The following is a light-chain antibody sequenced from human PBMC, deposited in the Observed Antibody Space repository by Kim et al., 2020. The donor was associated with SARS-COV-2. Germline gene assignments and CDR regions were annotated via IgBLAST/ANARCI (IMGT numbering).Light chain of an antibody. V-gene: IGKV4-1*01. Sequence: DIVMTQSPDSLAVSLGERATINCKSSQSVLYSSNNKNYLAWYKQKPGQPPKLLIYWASTRESGVPDRFSGSGSGTDFTLTISSLQAEDGAVYYCQQYYSTPRAFGPGTKVDIK. CDR3: QQYYSTPRA. CDR2: WAS. J-gene: IGKJ3*01. CDR1: QSVLYSSNNKNY.